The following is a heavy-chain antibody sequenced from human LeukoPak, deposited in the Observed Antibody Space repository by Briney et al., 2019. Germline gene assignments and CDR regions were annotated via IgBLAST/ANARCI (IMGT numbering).Heavy chain of an antibody. CDR3: AKPLYYGVYGNDAFDI. CDR2: ISYEGDKQ. Sequence: PGGSLRLSCAASGLTFSSYNVHWVRQAPGKGLEWVALISYEGDKQYYADSVKGRFTASRDNSRNTLSLQMNSLRVDDTAVYFCAKPLYYGVYGNDAFDILGQGAMVTVSS. CDR1: GLTFSSYN. D-gene: IGHD4-17*01. V-gene: IGHV3-30*18. J-gene: IGHJ3*02.